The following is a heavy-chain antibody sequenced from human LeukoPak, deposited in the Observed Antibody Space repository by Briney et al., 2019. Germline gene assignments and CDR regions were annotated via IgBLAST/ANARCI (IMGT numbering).Heavy chain of an antibody. D-gene: IGHD2-2*01. V-gene: IGHV1-2*02. CDR3: ARVSFSSTSCFFDY. CDR2: INPNSGGT. Sequence: GASVKVSCEASGYTFTGYYMHWVRQAPGQGLEWMGWINPNSGGTNYAQKFQGRVTMTRDTSISTAYMELSRLRSDDTAVYFCARVSFSSTSCFFDYWGQGTLVTVSS. J-gene: IGHJ4*02. CDR1: GYTFTGYY.